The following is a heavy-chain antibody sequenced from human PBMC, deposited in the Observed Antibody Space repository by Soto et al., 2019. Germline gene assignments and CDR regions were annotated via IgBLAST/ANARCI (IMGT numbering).Heavy chain of an antibody. Sequence: SGESLKISCKGSGYSFTSYWISWVRQMPGKGLEWMGRIDPSDSYTNYSPSFQGHVTISADKSISTAYLQWSSLKASDTAMYYCARHTQVEQLVPTYFDYWGQGTLVTVSS. J-gene: IGHJ4*02. V-gene: IGHV5-10-1*01. D-gene: IGHD6-6*01. CDR3: ARHTQVEQLVPTYFDY. CDR1: GYSFTSYW. CDR2: IDPSDSYT.